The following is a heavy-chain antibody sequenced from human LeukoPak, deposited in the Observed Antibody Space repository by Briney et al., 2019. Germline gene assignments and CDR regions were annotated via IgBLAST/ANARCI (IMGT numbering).Heavy chain of an antibody. CDR3: ARVFDDSSGHRDY. CDR1: GFTFSSYG. D-gene: IGHD3-22*01. J-gene: IGHJ4*02. Sequence: GGSLRLSCAASGFTFSSYGMHWVRQAPGKGLEWVAVIWYDGSNKYYADSVKGRFTISRDNSKNTLYLQMNSLRAEDTAVYYCARVFDDSSGHRDYWGQGTLVTVSS. V-gene: IGHV3-33*01. CDR2: IWYDGSNK.